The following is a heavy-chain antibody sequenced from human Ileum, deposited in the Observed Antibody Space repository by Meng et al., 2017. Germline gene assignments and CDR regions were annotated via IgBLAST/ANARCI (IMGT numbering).Heavy chain of an antibody. CDR3: ARNGAYSADH. J-gene: IGHJ4*02. Sequence: VPLQESGPGLVAPSGTLSVTCVVSGASISSGYWWSWVRQPPGKGLEWIGEIHHGGDTNYNPSLKSRVTISVDKSNNQYSLRLTSVTAADTAMYYCARNGAYSADHWGQGTLVTVSS. CDR2: IHHGGDT. D-gene: IGHD2-15*01. CDR1: GASISSGYW. V-gene: IGHV4-4*02.